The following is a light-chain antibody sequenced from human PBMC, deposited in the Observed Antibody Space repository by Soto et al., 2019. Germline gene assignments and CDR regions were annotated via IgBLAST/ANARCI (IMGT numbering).Light chain of an antibody. J-gene: IGKJ1*01. CDR1: QSVSSSY. CDR2: GAS. V-gene: IGKV3-20*01. Sequence: EIVLTQSPGTLCLSPGERATLSCRASQSVSSSYLAWYQQKPGQAPRLFIYGASSRATGIPDRFSGSGSGTDFTLTISRLEPEDFAVYYCQQYGSSPWTFGQGTKVDIK. CDR3: QQYGSSPWT.